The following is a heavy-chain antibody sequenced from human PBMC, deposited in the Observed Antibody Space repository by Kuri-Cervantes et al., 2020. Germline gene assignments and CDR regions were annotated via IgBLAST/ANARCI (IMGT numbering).Heavy chain of an antibody. V-gene: IGHV1-46*01. CDR1: GYTFTSYC. CDR2: INPSGGST. CDR3: ARDWHPGGSSGYYPSPLRY. Sequence: ASVKVSCKASGYTFTSYCMHWVRQAPGQGLEWMGIINPSGGSTSYAQKFQGRVTMTRDTSTSTVYMELSSLRSEDTAVYYCARDWHPGGSSGYYPSPLRYWGQGTLVTVSS. J-gene: IGHJ4*02. D-gene: IGHD3-22*01.